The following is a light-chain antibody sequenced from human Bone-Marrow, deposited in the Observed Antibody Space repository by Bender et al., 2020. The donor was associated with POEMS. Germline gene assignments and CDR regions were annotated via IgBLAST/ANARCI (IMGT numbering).Light chain of an antibody. CDR3: ATGNDSLTVYV. Sequence: QSVLTQPPSVSGAPGQRVTISCTGSSSNIGAHYDVHWYQQLPGTAPKLLIFGNSRRPSGVPDRFSGCKSGTSASLAISGLQTQDAGTYYCATGNDSLTVYVFGTGTQVTVL. CDR2: GNS. J-gene: IGLJ1*01. V-gene: IGLV1-40*01. CDR1: SSNIGAHYD.